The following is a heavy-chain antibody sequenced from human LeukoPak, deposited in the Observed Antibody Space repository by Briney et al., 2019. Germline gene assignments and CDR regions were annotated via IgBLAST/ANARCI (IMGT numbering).Heavy chain of an antibody. CDR3: ASEYGDYHAFDI. V-gene: IGHV3-11*01. CDR1: GFTFSDYY. Sequence: GGSLRLSCAASGFTFSDYYLSWICLAQRQGQERVSFISSSGSTIYYADSVKGRFTISRDNAKNSLYLQMNSLRGEDTAVYYSASEYGDYHAFDIWGQGTMVTVSS. D-gene: IGHD4-17*01. J-gene: IGHJ3*02. CDR2: ISSSGSTI.